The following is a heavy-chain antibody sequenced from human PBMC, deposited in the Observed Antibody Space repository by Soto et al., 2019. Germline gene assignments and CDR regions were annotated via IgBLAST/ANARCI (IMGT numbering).Heavy chain of an antibody. CDR1: GFTFSSYS. CDR3: ENDKWELLQDY. V-gene: IGHV3-23*01. J-gene: IGHJ4*02. CDR2: ISGSGGST. D-gene: IGHD1-26*01. Sequence: XGSLRLSCAASGFTFSSYSMSWVRQAPGKGLDWVSAISGSGGSTYYADSVKGRFTISRDNSKNTLYLQMNSLRAEDTAVYYCENDKWELLQDYWGQGTLVTVSS.